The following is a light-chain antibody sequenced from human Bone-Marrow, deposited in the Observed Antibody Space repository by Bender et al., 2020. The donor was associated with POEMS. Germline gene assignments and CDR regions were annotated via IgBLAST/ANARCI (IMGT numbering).Light chain of an antibody. CDR1: NIGSKT. V-gene: IGLV3-21*02. Sequence: SYVLTQPPSVSVAPGQTARITCGGNNIGSKTFHWYQQKPGQAPLVVVYDDSDRPSGIPERFSGSKSGTTATLTISRVEAGDEADYYCQVWDATSDPWVFGGGTKLTVL. J-gene: IGLJ3*02. CDR3: QVWDATSDPWV. CDR2: DDS.